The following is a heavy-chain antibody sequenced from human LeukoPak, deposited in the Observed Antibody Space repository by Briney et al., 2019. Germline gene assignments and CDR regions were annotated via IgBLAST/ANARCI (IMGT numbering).Heavy chain of an antibody. CDR1: GFTFSSYS. Sequence: GGSLRLSCAASGFTFSSYSMNWVRQAPGKGLEWVSSITSSSSYIYYADSVKGRFTISRDNARNSLYLQMNSLRAEDTAVYYCAREMLAAVAAQSWGQGTLVTVSS. V-gene: IGHV3-21*01. J-gene: IGHJ5*02. CDR3: AREMLAAVAAQS. D-gene: IGHD6-19*01. CDR2: ITSSSSYI.